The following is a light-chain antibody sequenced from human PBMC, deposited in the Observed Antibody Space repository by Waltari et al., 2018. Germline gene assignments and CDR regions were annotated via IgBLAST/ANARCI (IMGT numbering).Light chain of an antibody. Sequence: QSALTQPRPASGSPGQSVAISCTGTSSAVGGYNYVPWYQQYPGTAPKLIIYDVTKRPSGVPDRFSGSKSGNTAFLTISGLQAEDEADYYCCSYAGTYTPLFGGGTKLTVL. J-gene: IGLJ2*01. CDR3: CSYAGTYTPL. CDR2: DVT. CDR1: SSAVGGYNY. V-gene: IGLV2-11*01.